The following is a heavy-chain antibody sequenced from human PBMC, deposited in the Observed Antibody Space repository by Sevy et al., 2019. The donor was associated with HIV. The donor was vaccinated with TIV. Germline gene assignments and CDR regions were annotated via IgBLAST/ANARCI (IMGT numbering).Heavy chain of an antibody. Sequence: GGSLRLSCAASGFTFSSYAMHWVRQAPGKGLEWVAVISYDGSNKYYADSVKGRFTISRDNSKNTLYLQMNSLRAEDTAVYYCARDGGLYMTMIVVVISYYFDYWGQGTLSPSPQ. V-gene: IGHV3-30-3*01. J-gene: IGHJ4*02. CDR3: ARDGGLYMTMIVVVISYYFDY. CDR1: GFTFSSYA. D-gene: IGHD3-22*01. CDR2: ISYDGSNK.